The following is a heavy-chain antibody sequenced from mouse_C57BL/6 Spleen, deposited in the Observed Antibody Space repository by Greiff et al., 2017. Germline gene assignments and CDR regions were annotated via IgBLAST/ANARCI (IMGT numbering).Heavy chain of an antibody. CDR2: IDPSDSYT. J-gene: IGHJ2*01. CDR3: ASHYYGSSYANYFDY. Sequence: VQLQQPGAELVKPGASVKLSCKASGYTFTSYWMQWVKQRPGQGLEWIGEIDPSDSYTNYNQKFKGKATLTVDTSSSTAYMQLSSLTSEDSAVYYCASHYYGSSYANYFDYWGQGTTLTVSS. V-gene: IGHV1-50*01. D-gene: IGHD1-1*01. CDR1: GYTFTSYW.